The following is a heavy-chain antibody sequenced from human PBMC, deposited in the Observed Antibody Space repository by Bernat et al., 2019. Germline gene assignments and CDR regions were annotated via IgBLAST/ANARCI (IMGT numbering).Heavy chain of an antibody. CDR2: IYSGGST. Sequence: VQLVESGGGLVQPGGSLRLSCAASGFTVSSNYMSWVRQAPGKGLEWVSVIYSGGSTYYADSVKGRFTISRDNSKNTLYLQMNSLRAEDTAVYYCASVRAVAGTPYYYYGMDVWGQGTTVTVSS. CDR1: GFTVSSNY. V-gene: IGHV3-66*01. D-gene: IGHD6-19*01. CDR3: ASVRAVAGTPYYYYGMDV. J-gene: IGHJ6*02.